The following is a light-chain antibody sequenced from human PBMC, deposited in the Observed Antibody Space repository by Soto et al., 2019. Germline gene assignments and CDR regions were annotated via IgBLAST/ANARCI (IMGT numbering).Light chain of an antibody. J-gene: IGKJ5*01. Sequence: EIVLTQSPGTLSLSPGDRATLSCRASQTVSNNYLAWCQQKPGQAPRVIMYGASRRATGIPDRFSGGGSGTDFTLTISRLEPEDFAVYFCQQYAGPPTTFGRGTRLEIK. CDR3: QQYAGPPTT. CDR1: QTVSNNY. CDR2: GAS. V-gene: IGKV3-20*01.